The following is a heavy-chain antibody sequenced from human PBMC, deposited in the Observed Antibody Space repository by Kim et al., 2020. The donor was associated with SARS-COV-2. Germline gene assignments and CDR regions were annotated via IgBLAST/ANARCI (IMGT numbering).Heavy chain of an antibody. CDR3: ARHLRSGIAAAGTGWFDP. D-gene: IGHD6-13*01. Sequence: GESLKISCKGSGYRFTSYWISLVRQMPGKGLEWMGRIDPSDSYTNYSPSFQGHVTIPADKSISTAYLQWSSLKASDTAMYYCARHLRSGIAAAGTGWFDPWGQGTLVTVSS. CDR1: GYRFTSYW. V-gene: IGHV5-10-1*01. CDR2: IDPSDSYT. J-gene: IGHJ5*02.